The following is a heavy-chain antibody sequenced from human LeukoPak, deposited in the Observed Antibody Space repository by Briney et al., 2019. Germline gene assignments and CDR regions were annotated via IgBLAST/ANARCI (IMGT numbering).Heavy chain of an antibody. Sequence: ASVKVSCKASGYTFTSYGISWVRQAPGQGLEWMGWISAYNGNTNYAQKLQGRVTMTTDTSTSTAYMELSSLRSEDTAVYYCATVVGATRDYYYYYGMDVWGQGTTVTVSS. J-gene: IGHJ6*02. V-gene: IGHV1-18*01. D-gene: IGHD1-26*01. CDR3: ATVVGATRDYYYYYGMDV. CDR1: GYTFTSYG. CDR2: ISAYNGNT.